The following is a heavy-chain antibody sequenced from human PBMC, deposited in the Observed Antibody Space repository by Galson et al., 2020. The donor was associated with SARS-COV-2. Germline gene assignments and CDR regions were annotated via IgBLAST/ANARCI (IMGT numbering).Heavy chain of an antibody. J-gene: IGHJ6*02. CDR1: GFTFSSYA. Sequence: GGSLRLSCAASGFTFSSYAMSWVRQAPGKGLEWVSAISGSGGSPYYADSVKGRFTISRDNSKNTLYLQMNSLRAEDTAVYYCAKDWEYSSGWYGDYYGMDVWGQGTTVTVSS. CDR3: AKDWEYSSGWYGDYYGMDV. D-gene: IGHD6-19*01. V-gene: IGHV3-23*01. CDR2: ISGSGGSP.